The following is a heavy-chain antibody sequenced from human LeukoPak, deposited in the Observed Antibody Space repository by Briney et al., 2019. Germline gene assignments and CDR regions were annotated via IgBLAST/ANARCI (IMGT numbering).Heavy chain of an antibody. CDR2: IYHSGST. J-gene: IGHJ4*02. CDR3: ARQTFELRYDY. D-gene: IGHD1-7*01. Sequence: SETLSLTCAVSGYSISSGYYWGWIRQPPGKGLEWIGSIYHSGSTYYNPSLKSRVTISVDTSKNQFSLKLSSVTAADTAVYYCARQTFELRYDYWGQGTLVTVSS. V-gene: IGHV4-38-2*01. CDR1: GYSISSGYY.